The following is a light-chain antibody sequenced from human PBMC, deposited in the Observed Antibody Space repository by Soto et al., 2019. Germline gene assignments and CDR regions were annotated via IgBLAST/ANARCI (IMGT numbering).Light chain of an antibody. CDR2: DAS. CDR1: QSVSSY. J-gene: IGKJ1*01. V-gene: IGKV3-11*01. CDR3: QQRSNWPPRT. Sequence: EIVLTQSPATLSLSPGERATLSCRASQSVSSYLAWYQQKPDQAPRLLTYDASNRATGIPARFSGSGSGTDFTLTISSLEPEDFAVYYCQQRSNWPPRTFGQGTKVDIK.